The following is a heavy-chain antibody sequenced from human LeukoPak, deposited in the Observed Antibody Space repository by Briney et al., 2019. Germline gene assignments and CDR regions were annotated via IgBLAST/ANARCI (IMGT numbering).Heavy chain of an antibody. CDR3: AREFHSSIWYKY. CDR1: GYTFTGYY. J-gene: IGHJ4*02. V-gene: IGHV1-2*02. Sequence: ASVKVSCKASGYTFTGYYMHWVRQAPGQGREWMGWINPNSGGTNYAQKFQGRVTMTRDTSISTAYMELSRLRSDDTAVYYCAREFHSSIWYKYWGQGTLVTVAS. D-gene: IGHD6-13*01. CDR2: INPNSGGT.